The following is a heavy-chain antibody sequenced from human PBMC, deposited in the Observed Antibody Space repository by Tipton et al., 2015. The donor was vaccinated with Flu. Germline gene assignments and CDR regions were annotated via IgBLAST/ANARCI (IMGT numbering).Heavy chain of an antibody. V-gene: IGHV3-53*01. CDR2: IYSGGIT. Sequence: SLRLSCAASGFTVSTNYMSWVRQAPGKGLEWVSVIYSGGITYYADSVKGRFTISRDNAKNSLHLHMNSLRAEDTAVYYCARTRGGYCSSSSCYADYFDYWGQGTLVTVSS. CDR1: GFTVSTNY. D-gene: IGHD2-2*01. J-gene: IGHJ4*02. CDR3: ARTRGGYCSSSSCYADYFDY.